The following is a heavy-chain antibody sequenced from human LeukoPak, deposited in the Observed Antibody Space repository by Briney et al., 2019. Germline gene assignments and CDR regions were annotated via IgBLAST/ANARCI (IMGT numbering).Heavy chain of an antibody. D-gene: IGHD5-12*01. CDR2: ISDRSGST. V-gene: IGHV3-23*01. CDR3: ARDRKWRFDY. Sequence: GGSLRLSCEASGFTFNNFAMSWVRLAPGKGLEWVSGISDRSGSTYYADSVKGRFTISRDNSKNTLYLQMNSLRAEDTAVYYCARDRKWRFDYWGQGTLVTVSS. J-gene: IGHJ4*02. CDR1: GFTFNNFA.